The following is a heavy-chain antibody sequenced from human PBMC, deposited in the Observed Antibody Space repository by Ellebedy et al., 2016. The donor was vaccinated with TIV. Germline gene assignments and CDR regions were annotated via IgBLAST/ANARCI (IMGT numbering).Heavy chain of an antibody. CDR3: ARGEGWIDN. Sequence: GGSLRLXXAASGFTFSSYAMHWVRQAPEKGLEWVSSISLSGDNTNDADSVKGRFTISRDNSKNTLYLQMNSLRAEDTAVYFCARGEGWIDNWGQGTLVTVSS. D-gene: IGHD5-24*01. J-gene: IGHJ4*02. CDR2: ISLSGDNT. V-gene: IGHV3-23*01. CDR1: GFTFSSYA.